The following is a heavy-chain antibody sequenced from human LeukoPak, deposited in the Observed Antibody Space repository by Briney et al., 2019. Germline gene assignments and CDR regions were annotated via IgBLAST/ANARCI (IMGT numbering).Heavy chain of an antibody. V-gene: IGHV5-51*01. Sequence: GESLKISCEVYGYSFTTYWLGWVRQMPGKGLEWMGTFNPGDSDIRYSPSFQGQVTISADKSTNTAYLQWSSLKASDTAMYYCARLENFGDYHIDYWGQGTLVTVSS. D-gene: IGHD4-17*01. J-gene: IGHJ4*02. CDR1: GYSFTTYW. CDR2: FNPGDSDI. CDR3: ARLENFGDYHIDY.